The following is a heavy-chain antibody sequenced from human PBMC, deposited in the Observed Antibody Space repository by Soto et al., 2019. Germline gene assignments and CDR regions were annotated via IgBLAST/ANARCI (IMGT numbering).Heavy chain of an antibody. CDR3: AKSSIAARPLNWFDP. V-gene: IGHV3-23*01. Sequence: GGSLTLSCAASGFTFSGYGISWVRQAPGKGLEWVSAISGSGGSTYYADSVKGRFTISRDNSKNTLYLQMNSLRAEDTAVYYCAKSSIAARPLNWFDPWGQGTLVTVSS. CDR1: GFTFSGYG. CDR2: ISGSGGST. D-gene: IGHD6-6*01. J-gene: IGHJ5*02.